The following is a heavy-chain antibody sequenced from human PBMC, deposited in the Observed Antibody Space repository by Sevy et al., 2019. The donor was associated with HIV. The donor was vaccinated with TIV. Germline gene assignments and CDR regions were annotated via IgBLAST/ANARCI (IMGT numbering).Heavy chain of an antibody. CDR1: GFTFNTHA. D-gene: IGHD3-22*01. CDR2: ISGPGYGT. J-gene: IGHJ3*01. CDR3: AKALNPALESMLEVNLRSLKGFDV. Sequence: GGSLRLSCAASGFTFNTHAMNWVRQAPGKGLEWVSVISGPGYGTNYADSVKGRFTISRDNSKNTLFLQMNSLRDDDKAVDYCAKALNPALESMLEVNLRSLKGFDVWGQGTMVTVSS. V-gene: IGHV3-23*01.